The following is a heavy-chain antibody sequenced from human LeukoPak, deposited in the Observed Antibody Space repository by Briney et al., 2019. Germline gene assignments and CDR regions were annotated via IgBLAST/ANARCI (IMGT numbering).Heavy chain of an antibody. CDR1: GFTLSTYW. CDR3: AGWGSDFNY. V-gene: IGHV3-7*01. J-gene: IGHJ4*02. D-gene: IGHD3-16*01. Sequence: GGSLRLSCAASGFTLSTYWMTWVRQAPGKGLEWVANINQDGSEKYSVDSVKGRFTISRDNAKNSLYLQMSSLRAEDTAVYYCAGWGSDFNYWGQGTLVTVSS. CDR2: INQDGSEK.